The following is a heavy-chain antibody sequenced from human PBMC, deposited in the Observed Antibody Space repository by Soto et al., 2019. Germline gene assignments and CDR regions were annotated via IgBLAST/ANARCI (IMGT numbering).Heavy chain of an antibody. J-gene: IGHJ4*02. D-gene: IGHD3-3*01. CDR2: ISNSGRST. CDR1: GLTFSSYA. CDR3: AKDALAYYDFWS. V-gene: IGHV3-23*01. Sequence: GGSLRLSCAASGLTFSSYAMSWVRQAPGKGLEWVSHISNSGRSTKYADSVKGRFTISRDNSKNTRYLQMNSLRAEDTAIYYCAKDALAYYDFWSWGQGTLVTVSS.